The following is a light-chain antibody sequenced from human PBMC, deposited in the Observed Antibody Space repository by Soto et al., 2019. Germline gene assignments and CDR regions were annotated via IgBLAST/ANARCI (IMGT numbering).Light chain of an antibody. J-gene: IGLJ2*01. Sequence: QSVLTQPPSVSGAPGQRVTISCTGSSSNIGAGYDVHWYQQLPGTAPKLLIYGNSNRPSGVPDRFSGSQSGTSASVSITGLQAEDEADYYCQSYDSSLSGYVVFSGGTKLTVL. CDR2: GNS. V-gene: IGLV1-40*01. CDR1: SSNIGAGYD. CDR3: QSYDSSLSGYVV.